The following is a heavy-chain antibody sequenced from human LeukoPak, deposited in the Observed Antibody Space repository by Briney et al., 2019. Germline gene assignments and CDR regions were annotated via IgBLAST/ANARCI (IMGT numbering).Heavy chain of an antibody. CDR2: IYYSGNT. V-gene: IGHV4-39*07. CDR3: ARGEGYGDYEYYYYYMDV. Sequence: SETLSLTCTVSGVSISSSNSYWGWIRQPPGKGLEWIGSIYYSGNTYYNASLKSQVSISIDTSKNQFSLKLSSVTAADTAVYYCARGEGYGDYEYYYYYMDVWGKGTTVTISS. D-gene: IGHD4-17*01. J-gene: IGHJ6*03. CDR1: GVSISSSNSY.